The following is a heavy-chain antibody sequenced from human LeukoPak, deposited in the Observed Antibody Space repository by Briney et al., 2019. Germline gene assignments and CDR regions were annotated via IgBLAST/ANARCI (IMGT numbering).Heavy chain of an antibody. V-gene: IGHV1-8*01. CDR2: MNPNSGNT. CDR3: ARGLFVDGTYYFDY. CDR1: RYTFTSYD. Sequence: ASVKVSCKASRYTFTSYDINWVRQATGQGLEWMGWMNPNSGNTGYAQKFQGRVTMTRNTSISTAYMELSSLRSEDTAVYYCARGLFVDGTYYFDYWGQGTLVTVSS. J-gene: IGHJ4*02. D-gene: IGHD3-3*01.